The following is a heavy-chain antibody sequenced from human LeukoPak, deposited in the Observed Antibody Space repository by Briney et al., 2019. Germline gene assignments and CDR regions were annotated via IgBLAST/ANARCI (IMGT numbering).Heavy chain of an antibody. CDR2: IGTSSNNI. J-gene: IGHJ4*02. CDR3: ARGTVGNYALDY. Sequence: GGSLTLSCAASGFTFSRYNMSWVRQAPGKGLEWVSSIGTSSNNIYYTDSVKGRFTISRDNAKNSLYLQVDSLRVEDTAVYFCARGTVGNYALDYWGQGTLVTVSS. D-gene: IGHD1-7*01. V-gene: IGHV3-21*01. CDR1: GFTFSRYN.